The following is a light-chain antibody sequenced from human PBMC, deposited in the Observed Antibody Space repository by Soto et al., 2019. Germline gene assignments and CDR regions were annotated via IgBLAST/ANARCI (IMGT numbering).Light chain of an antibody. CDR1: QSVLYSSNNKNY. CDR2: WAS. J-gene: IGKJ2*02. V-gene: IGKV4-1*01. CDR3: QQYHSAPCT. Sequence: DIVMTQSPDSLAVSLGERATINCKSSQSVLYSSNNKNYLAWYQQKPGQPPKLLIYWASTRESGVPDRFSGRGSGTGFTLTISRLQAEDVAVYYCQQYHSAPCTFGQGTKLEI.